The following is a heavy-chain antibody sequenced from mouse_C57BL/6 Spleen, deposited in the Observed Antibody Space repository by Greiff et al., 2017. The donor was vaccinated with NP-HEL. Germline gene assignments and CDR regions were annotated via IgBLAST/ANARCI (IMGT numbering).Heavy chain of an antibody. V-gene: IGHV3-6*01. D-gene: IGHD2-1*01. CDR3: AGHGNYVFYFDY. CDR2: ISYDGSN. CDR1: GYSITSGYY. Sequence: EVHLVESGPGLVKPSQSLSLTCSVTGYSITSGYYWNWIRQFPGNKLEWMGYISYDGSNNYNPSLKNRISITRDTSKNQFFLKLNSVTTEDTATYYCAGHGNYVFYFDYWGQGTTLTVSS. J-gene: IGHJ2*01.